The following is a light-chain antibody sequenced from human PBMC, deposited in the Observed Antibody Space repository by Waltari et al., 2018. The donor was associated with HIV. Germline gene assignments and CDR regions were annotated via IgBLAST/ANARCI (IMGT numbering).Light chain of an antibody. CDR2: EAS. CDR1: NSDIGGYNY. J-gene: IGLJ2*01. Sequence: QSALTQPASVSGSLGQSVTISCTGANSDIGGYNYVSCYQQHPGKAPKLIIHEASNRPSGVSDRFSGCKSGNTASLTISGLQAEDESEYYCSSFITTTTHVVFGGGTRLTVL. CDR3: SSFITTTTHVV. V-gene: IGLV2-14*01.